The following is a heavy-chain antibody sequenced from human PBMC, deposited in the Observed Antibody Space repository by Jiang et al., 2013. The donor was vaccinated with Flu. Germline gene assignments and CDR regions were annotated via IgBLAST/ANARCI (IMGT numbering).Heavy chain of an antibody. CDR3: ARVAPPSKWELSRGHFDY. CDR2: IYYSGST. V-gene: IGHV4-59*01. CDR1: GGSISSYY. J-gene: IGHJ4*02. D-gene: IGHD1-26*01. Sequence: VLLKPSETLSLTCTVSGGSISSYYWSWIRQPPGKGLEWIGYIYYSGSTNYNPSLKSRVTISVDTSKNQFSLKLSSVTAADTAVYYCARVAPPSKWELSRGHFDYWGQGTLVTVSS.